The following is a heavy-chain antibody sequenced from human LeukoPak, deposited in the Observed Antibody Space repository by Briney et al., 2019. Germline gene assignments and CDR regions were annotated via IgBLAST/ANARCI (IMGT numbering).Heavy chain of an antibody. CDR2: IYYSGST. V-gene: IGHV4-59*01. J-gene: IGHJ6*03. Sequence: SETLSLTCAVSGGSISSYYWSWIRQPPGKGLEWIGYIYYSGSTNYNPSLKSRVTISVDTSKNQFSLKLSSVTAADTAVYYCARGAGPNYYYYMDVWGKGTTVTVSS. CDR1: GGSISSYY. CDR3: ARGAGPNYYYYMDV.